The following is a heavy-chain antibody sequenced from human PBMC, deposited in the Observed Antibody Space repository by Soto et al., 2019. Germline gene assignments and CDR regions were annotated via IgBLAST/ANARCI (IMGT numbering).Heavy chain of an antibody. Sequence: GASVKVSCKASGYTFTGYFMHWVRQAPGEGLEWMGWINPNSGATKYAPKFQGRVTMTRDTSNRTAYLELSRLTSDDTAIYYCARGGGTTLDRLPWGKGTPVTVSS. CDR3: ARGGGTTLDRLP. J-gene: IGHJ6*04. V-gene: IGHV1-2*02. CDR1: GYTFTGYF. D-gene: IGHD3-16*01. CDR2: INPNSGAT.